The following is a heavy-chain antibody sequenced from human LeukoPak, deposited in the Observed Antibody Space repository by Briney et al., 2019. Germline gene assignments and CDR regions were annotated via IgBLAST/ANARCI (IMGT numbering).Heavy chain of an antibody. CDR3: ARVGSSCPRVDYYYMDV. Sequence: SETLSLTCTVSGGSISSYYWSWIRQPAGKGLEWIGRIYTSGSTNYNPSLKSRVTMSVDTSKNQFSLKLSSVTAADTAVYYCARVGSSCPRVDYYYMDVWGKGTTVTISS. J-gene: IGHJ6*03. CDR2: IYTSGST. V-gene: IGHV4-4*07. D-gene: IGHD6-13*01. CDR1: GGSISSYY.